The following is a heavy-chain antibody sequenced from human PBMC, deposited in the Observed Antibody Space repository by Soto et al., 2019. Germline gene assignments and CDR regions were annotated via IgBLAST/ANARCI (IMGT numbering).Heavy chain of an antibody. CDR1: GFTFSSYA. J-gene: IGHJ3*02. D-gene: IGHD4-17*01. Sequence: VQLVESGGGVVQPGRSLRLSCAASGFTFSSYAMSWVRQAPGKGLEWVSAISGSGGSTCYADSVKGRFTISRDNSKNTLYLQMNSLRAEDTAVYYCASRTTVVGAFDIWGQGTMVTVSS. CDR2: ISGSGGST. CDR3: ASRTTVVGAFDI. V-gene: IGHV3-23*04.